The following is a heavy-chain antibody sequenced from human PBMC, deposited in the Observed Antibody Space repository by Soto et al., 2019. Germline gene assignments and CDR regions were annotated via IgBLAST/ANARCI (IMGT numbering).Heavy chain of an antibody. J-gene: IGHJ6*03. Sequence: GASVKVSCKASGYTFTSYAMHWVRQAPGQRLEWMGWINAGNGNTKYSQKFQGRVTITRDTSASTAYMELSSLRSEDTAVYYCARKAGVYYGSGSPGYYMDVWGKGTTVTVSS. CDR1: GYTFTSYA. CDR3: ARKAGVYYGSGSPGYYMDV. CDR2: INAGNGNT. V-gene: IGHV1-3*01. D-gene: IGHD3-10*01.